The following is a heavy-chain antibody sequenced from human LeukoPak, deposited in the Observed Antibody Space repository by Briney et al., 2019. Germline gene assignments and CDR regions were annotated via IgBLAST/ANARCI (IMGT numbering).Heavy chain of an antibody. D-gene: IGHD3-10*01. CDR2: INEDGSEK. Sequence: GGSLRLSCAASGFTFSNYWMGWVRQAPGKGLEWVVNINEDGSEKYYVDSVKGRFTVSRDNAKKSLYLQMNSLRAEDTAVYYCAKFAGYGSGSYPSQDYYYYGMDVWGQGTTVTVSS. J-gene: IGHJ6*02. V-gene: IGHV3-7*01. CDR3: AKFAGYGSGSYPSQDYYYYGMDV. CDR1: GFTFSNYW.